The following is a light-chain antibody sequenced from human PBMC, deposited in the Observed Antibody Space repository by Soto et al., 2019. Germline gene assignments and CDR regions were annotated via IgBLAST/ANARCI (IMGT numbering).Light chain of an antibody. CDR1: QRLSASD. Sequence: EIVLTQSPGTLSLSPGQRATLSCRASQRLSASDIAWYQPNPGQAPKFLIYGVSSRATGIPDRFSGSGSGTDFTLTITGLEPEDFAVCYCHQYSAVPRTFGQGTKVDIK. CDR2: GVS. J-gene: IGKJ1*01. V-gene: IGKV3-20*01. CDR3: HQYSAVPRT.